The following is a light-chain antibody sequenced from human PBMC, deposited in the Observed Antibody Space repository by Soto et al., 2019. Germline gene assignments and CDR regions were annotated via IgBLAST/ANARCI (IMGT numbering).Light chain of an antibody. CDR1: QGISSY. Sequence: TQWTQSASFLAASGADRVPIACRASQGISSYVAWYQQKPGKAPKLLIFAASSLQSGVPSRFSGSRSGPDFTLTISSLQPEDFATYYCQQSYSSPPTFGQGTKVDIK. V-gene: IGKV1-39*01. CDR2: AAS. CDR3: QQSYSSPPT. J-gene: IGKJ1*01.